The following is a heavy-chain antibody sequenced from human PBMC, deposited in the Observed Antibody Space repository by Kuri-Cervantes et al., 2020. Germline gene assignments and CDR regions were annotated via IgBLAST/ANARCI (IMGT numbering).Heavy chain of an antibody. CDR2: IYPGDSDT. Sequence: GESLKISCKASGYSFTSYWIGWVRQMPGKGLEWMGIIYPGDSDTRYSPSFQGQVTISADKSISTAYLQWSSLKASDTDMYYCARRTIGSGSQNWLDPWDQGTLVTVSS. CDR1: GYSFTSYW. D-gene: IGHD3-10*01. V-gene: IGHV5-51*01. J-gene: IGHJ5*02. CDR3: ARRTIGSGSQNWLDP.